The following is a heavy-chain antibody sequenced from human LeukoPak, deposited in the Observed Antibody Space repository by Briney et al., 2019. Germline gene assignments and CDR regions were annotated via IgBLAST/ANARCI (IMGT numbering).Heavy chain of an antibody. CDR3: GRLFRSGSYYTSLDY. CDR1: GGSISSYY. J-gene: IGHJ4*02. D-gene: IGHD3-10*01. V-gene: IGHV4-59*08. CDR2: IYYTGST. Sequence: SETLSLTCTVSGGSISSYYWTWIRQPPGKGLEWIGYIYYTGSTNYNPSLKSRVTISVDTSKNQFSLKLSSVTAADTAVYYCGRLFRSGSYYTSLDYWGQGTLVTASS.